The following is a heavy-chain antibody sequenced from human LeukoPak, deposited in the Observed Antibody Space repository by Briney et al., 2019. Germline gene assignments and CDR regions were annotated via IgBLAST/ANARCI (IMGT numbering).Heavy chain of an antibody. CDR3: AKENHRITIFGVVITEYFQH. CDR2: ISGSGGST. D-gene: IGHD3-3*01. CDR1: GFTFSSYA. J-gene: IGHJ1*01. Sequence: PGGSLRLSCAASGFTFSSYAMSWVRQAPGKGLEWVSAISGSGGSTYYADSVKGRFTISRDNSKHTLYLQMNSLRAEDTAVYYCAKENHRITIFGVVITEYFQHWGQGTLVTVSS. V-gene: IGHV3-23*01.